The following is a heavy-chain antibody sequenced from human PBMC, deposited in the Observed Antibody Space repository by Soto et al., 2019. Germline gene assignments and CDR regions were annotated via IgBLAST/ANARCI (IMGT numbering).Heavy chain of an antibody. CDR1: GGSISSSSYY. CDR2: IYYSGNT. CDR3: AREGGRYCTGGSCQVDY. V-gene: IGHV4-39*02. J-gene: IGHJ4*02. D-gene: IGHD2-15*01. Sequence: QLQLQESGPGLVKPSETLSLTCTVSGGSISSSSYYWGWIRQPPGKGLEWIGSIYYSGNTYYTPSLKSRVTISVDTSKNQFSLKLSCVTAADTAVYYCAREGGRYCTGGSCQVDYWGQGTLVTVSS.